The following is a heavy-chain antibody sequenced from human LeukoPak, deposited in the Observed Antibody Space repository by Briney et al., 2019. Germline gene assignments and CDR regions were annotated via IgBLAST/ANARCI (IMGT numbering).Heavy chain of an antibody. D-gene: IGHD1-1*01. CDR3: ARVAKERVGGVYYFDY. J-gene: IGHJ4*02. Sequence: GGSLRLSCAASGVTFRDYDMHWVRQATGKGLEWVSAIGTAGDTYYTGSVKGRFTISRENAKNSLYLQMNSLRAGDTAVYYCARVAKERVGGVYYFDYWGQGTLVTVSS. CDR2: IGTAGDT. CDR1: GVTFRDYD. V-gene: IGHV3-13*01.